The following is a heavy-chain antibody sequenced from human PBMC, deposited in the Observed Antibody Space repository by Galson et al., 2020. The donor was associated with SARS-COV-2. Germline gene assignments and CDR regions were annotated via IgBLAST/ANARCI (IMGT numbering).Heavy chain of an antibody. CDR2: IGTAGDT. CDR1: GFTFSSYD. V-gene: IGHV3-13*01. Sequence: GESLKISCAASGFTFSSYDMHWVRQATGKGLAWVSAIGTAGDTYYPGSVKGRFTISRENAKNSLYLQMNSLRAGDTAVYYCARAGEGGSYYYYYGMDVWGQGTTVTVSS. D-gene: IGHD1-26*01. J-gene: IGHJ6*02. CDR3: ARAGEGGSYYYYYGMDV.